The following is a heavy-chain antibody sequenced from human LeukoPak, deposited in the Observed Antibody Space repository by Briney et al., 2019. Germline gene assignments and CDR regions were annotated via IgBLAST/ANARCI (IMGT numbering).Heavy chain of an antibody. D-gene: IGHD1-1*01. Sequence: PGGSLRLSCVASGFSFGGHWMTWARQAPGKGLEWAATINQNGSLTYYVDSVEGRFTISRDNAMKSLFLQMNSLRGEDVGVYYCARVNWIGVLFDCWDQGTPVTVSS. J-gene: IGHJ5*01. V-gene: IGHV3-7*04. CDR1: GFSFGGHW. CDR2: INQNGSLT. CDR3: ARVNWIGVLFDC.